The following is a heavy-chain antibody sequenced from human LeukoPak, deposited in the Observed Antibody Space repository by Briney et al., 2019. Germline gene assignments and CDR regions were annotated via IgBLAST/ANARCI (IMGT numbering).Heavy chain of an antibody. D-gene: IGHD6-19*01. CDR1: GFTVSSNY. CDR3: ARDMEQWLVRGLDV. V-gene: IGHV3-53*01. CDR2: IYSGGST. Sequence: GGSLRLSCAASGFTVSSNYMSWVRQAPGKGLEWVSVIYSGGSTYYADSVKGRFTISRDNSKNTLYLQMNSLRAEDTAVYYCARDMEQWLVRGLDVWGQGTTVTVSS. J-gene: IGHJ6*02.